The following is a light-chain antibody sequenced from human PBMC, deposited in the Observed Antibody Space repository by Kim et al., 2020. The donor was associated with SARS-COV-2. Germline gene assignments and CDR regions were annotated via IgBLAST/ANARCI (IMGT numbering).Light chain of an antibody. CDR3: QVWDSSSDHWV. V-gene: IGLV3-21*04. CDR2: YDS. Sequence: PGKSARYACGGNNIGSKRVRWYQQKPGQAPVLVIYYDSDPPSGIPARFSGSNSGNTATLTISRVEAGDEADYYCQVWDSSSDHWVFGGGTQLTVL. J-gene: IGLJ3*02. CDR1: NIGSKR.